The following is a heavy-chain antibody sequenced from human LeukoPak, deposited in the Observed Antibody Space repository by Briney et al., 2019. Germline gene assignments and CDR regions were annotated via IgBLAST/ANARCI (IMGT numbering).Heavy chain of an antibody. CDR1: GYTFTGYY. D-gene: IGHD6-19*01. CDR2: INPNSGGT. V-gene: IGHV1-2*02. J-gene: IGHJ6*03. Sequence: ASVKVSCKASGYTFTGYYMHWVRQAPGQGLEWMGWINPNSGGTDYAQKFQGRVTMTRDTSISTAYMELSRLRSDDTAVYYCARDPDQPSSGWYGHYYYYMDVWGKGTTVTISS. CDR3: ARDPDQPSSGWYGHYYYYMDV.